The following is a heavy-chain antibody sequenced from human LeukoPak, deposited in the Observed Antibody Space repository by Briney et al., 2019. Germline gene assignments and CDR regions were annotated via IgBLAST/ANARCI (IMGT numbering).Heavy chain of an antibody. CDR1: GFTFSSYA. CDR2: ISSSSSYI. J-gene: IGHJ5*02. V-gene: IGHV3-21*01. D-gene: IGHD3-22*01. CDR3: ARDLASLRYYDSSGFNWFDP. Sequence: PGGSLRLSCAASGFTFSSYAMSWVRQAPGKGLEWVSSISSSSSYIYYADSVKGRFTISRDNAKNSLYLQMNSLRAEDTAVYYCARDLASLRYYDSSGFNWFDPWGQGTLVTVSS.